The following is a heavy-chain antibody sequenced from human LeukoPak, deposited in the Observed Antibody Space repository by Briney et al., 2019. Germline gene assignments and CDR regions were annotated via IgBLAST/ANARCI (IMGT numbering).Heavy chain of an antibody. J-gene: IGHJ4*02. V-gene: IGHV1-18*01. CDR3: AREVGYRSSWYARDY. CDR1: GYTFTSYG. Sequence: ASVKVSCKASGYTFTSYGINWVRQAPGQGLEWMGWISAYNGNTNYAQKLQGRVTMTTDTSTSTAYMELRSLRSDDTAVYYCAREVGYRSSWYARDYWGQGTLVTVSS. CDR2: ISAYNGNT. D-gene: IGHD6-13*01.